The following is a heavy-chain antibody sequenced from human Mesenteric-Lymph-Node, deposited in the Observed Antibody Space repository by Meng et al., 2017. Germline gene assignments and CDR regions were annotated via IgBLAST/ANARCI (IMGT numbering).Heavy chain of an antibody. J-gene: IGHJ5*02. V-gene: IGHV4-59*04. D-gene: IGHD2-15*01. Sequence: QVQLQESGPGLVKPSETLSLTCTVSGGSISSYYWSWIRQPPGKGLEWIGHIYHSGNTYYNPSLKSRVTMSVDRSKNQFSLKLNSVTAADTAVYYCARGGYDLNWFDPWGQGTLVTVSS. CDR3: ARGGYDLNWFDP. CDR2: IYHSGNT. CDR1: GGSISSYY.